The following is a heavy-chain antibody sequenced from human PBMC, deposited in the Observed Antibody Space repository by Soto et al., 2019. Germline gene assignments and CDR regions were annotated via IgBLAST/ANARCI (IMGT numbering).Heavy chain of an antibody. Sequence: PWGSLRLSCVASRFTFTSYAMSWVRQAPGKGLEWVAAISASGGATIHADSVKGRLTISRDNSKNTLYLQMNSRRAEDTAVYYCAKDVEGGSLFRGAFDYWGQGTQVTVSS. V-gene: IGHV3-23*01. CDR1: RFTFTSYA. CDR3: AKDVEGGSLFRGAFDY. D-gene: IGHD1-26*01. J-gene: IGHJ4*02. CDR2: ISASGGAT.